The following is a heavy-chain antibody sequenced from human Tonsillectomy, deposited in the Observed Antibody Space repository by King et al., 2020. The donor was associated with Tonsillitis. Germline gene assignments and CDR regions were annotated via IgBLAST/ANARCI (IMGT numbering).Heavy chain of an antibody. CDR2: ISHDGSNR. V-gene: IGHV3-30*18. D-gene: IGHD4-17*01. J-gene: IGHJ4*02. Sequence: VQLVESGGGVVQPGRSLRLSCAASGFTFSSYGMHWVRQAPGKGLEWVAVISHDGSNRYYADSVKGRFTISRDNSQNTVYLQMNSLRAEDTAVYFCAKDLLDYGDYLDYWGQGTLGTGSS. CDR1: GFTFSSYG. CDR3: AKDLLDYGDYLDY.